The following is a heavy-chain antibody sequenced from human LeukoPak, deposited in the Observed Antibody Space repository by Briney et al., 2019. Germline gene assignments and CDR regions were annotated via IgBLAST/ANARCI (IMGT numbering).Heavy chain of an antibody. V-gene: IGHV4-34*01. CDR3: ARFRKYYDFWSGHYNWFDP. CDR1: GGSFSGYY. J-gene: IGHJ5*02. Sequence: PSETLSLTCAVYGGSFSGYYWSWIRQPPGKGLEWIGEINQSGSTNYNPSLKSRVTISVDTSRNQFSLKLSSVTAADTAVYYCARFRKYYDFWSGHYNWFDPWGQGTLVTVSS. CDR2: INQSGST. D-gene: IGHD3-3*01.